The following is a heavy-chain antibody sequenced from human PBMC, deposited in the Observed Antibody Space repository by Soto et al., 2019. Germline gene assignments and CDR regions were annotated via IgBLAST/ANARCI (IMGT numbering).Heavy chain of an antibody. CDR3: VRHRLPGSGLPAS. CDR1: GFIFNDYS. D-gene: IGHD2-15*01. V-gene: IGHV3-48*02. CDR2: ISSMSSTI. Sequence: AGGSLRLSCEASGFIFNDYSMNWVRQAPGKGLEWISYISSMSSTILHAESVKGRFTTSRDNAKNSLYLHMNRLRDEDTGVYYCVRHRLPGSGLPASWGQGTLVTVSS. J-gene: IGHJ5*02.